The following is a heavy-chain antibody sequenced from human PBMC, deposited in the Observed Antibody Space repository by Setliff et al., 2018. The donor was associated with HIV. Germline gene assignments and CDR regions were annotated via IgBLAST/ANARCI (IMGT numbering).Heavy chain of an antibody. CDR1: GGSFSGYY. CDR2: INDSGSA. Sequence: SETLSLTCAVYGGSFSGYYWSWIRQPPGKGLEWIGEINDSGSAIYHPSLKSRVSMSVDTSKNQFSLKLKSVTAADTAMYYCASLRRSNLFPWFGPWGQGTLVTVSS. J-gene: IGHJ5*02. CDR3: ASLRRSNLFPWFGP. V-gene: IGHV4-34*01. D-gene: IGHD6-13*01.